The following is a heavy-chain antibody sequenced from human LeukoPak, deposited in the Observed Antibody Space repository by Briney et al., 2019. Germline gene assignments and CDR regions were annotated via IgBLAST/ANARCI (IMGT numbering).Heavy chain of an antibody. CDR1: GYTFTNYD. CDR2: MNPNSGNT. D-gene: IGHD3-10*01. V-gene: IGHV1-8*03. J-gene: IGHJ3*02. CDR3: AGALVRGDASDI. Sequence: ASVTVSFKASGYTFTNYDINWVRQASGQGREGMGWMNPNSGNTGYSQKFQGRVTITRNTSISTAYMELSSLRSEDTAVYYCAGALVRGDASDIWGQGTMVTVSS.